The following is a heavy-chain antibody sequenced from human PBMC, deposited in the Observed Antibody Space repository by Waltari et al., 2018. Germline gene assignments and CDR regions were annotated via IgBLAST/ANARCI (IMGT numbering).Heavy chain of an antibody. J-gene: IGHJ4*02. D-gene: IGHD1-26*01. V-gene: IGHV3-33*01. CDR1: GFTFSSYG. CDR3: ASSDGWELRGGFDY. Sequence: QVQLVESGGGVVQPGRSLRLSCAASGFTFSSYGMHWVRQAPGKGLEWVAVIWYDGSNKYYADSVKGRFTISRDNSKNTLYLQMNSLRAEDTAVYYCASSDGWELRGGFDYWGQGTLVIVSS. CDR2: IWYDGSNK.